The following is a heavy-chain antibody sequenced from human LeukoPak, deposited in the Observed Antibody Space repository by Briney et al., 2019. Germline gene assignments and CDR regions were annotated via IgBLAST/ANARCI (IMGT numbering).Heavy chain of an antibody. CDR1: GFTFTTYS. J-gene: IGHJ4*02. Sequence: PGGSLRLSCTASGFTFTTYSMTWVRQAPGKGLEWISSMSSGSSYIYYADSLRGRFTISRDNTRNSLYLAMNNLRAEDTTIYYCARDRPTGASRIFVVQWGQGTPVTVSS. D-gene: IGHD2-15*01. V-gene: IGHV3-21*06. CDR3: ARDRPTGASRIFVVQ. CDR2: MSSGSSYI.